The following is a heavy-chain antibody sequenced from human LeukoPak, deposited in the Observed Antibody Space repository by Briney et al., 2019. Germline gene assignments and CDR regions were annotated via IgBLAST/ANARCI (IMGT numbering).Heavy chain of an antibody. J-gene: IGHJ4*02. CDR3: ARIGYNHYFDY. V-gene: IGHV3-21*01. Sequence: GGSLRLSCAASGFTFSSYGMNWVRQAPGKGLEWVLSITSSSSYIYYADSVKGRFTISRDNAKNSLYLRMNSLRAEDTAVYYCARIGYNHYFDYWGQGTLVTVSS. CDR2: ITSSSSYI. CDR1: GFTFSSYG. D-gene: IGHD5-24*01.